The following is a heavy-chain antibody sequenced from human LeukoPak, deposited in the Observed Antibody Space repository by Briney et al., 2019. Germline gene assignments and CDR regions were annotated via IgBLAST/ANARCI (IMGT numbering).Heavy chain of an antibody. CDR3: ARTLSDSSPVAT. CDR1: GYFLSSGFY. J-gene: IGHJ4*02. CDR2: VYHSGTT. V-gene: IGHV4-38-2*02. D-gene: IGHD3-22*01. Sequence: SETLSLTCSVSGYFLSSGFYWGWIRPPPGKGLEWIASVYHSGTTIYNPSLKSRVTMSMDTSMNHYSLKLRSVTAADTAVYYCARTLSDSSPVATWGQGTLVTVSS.